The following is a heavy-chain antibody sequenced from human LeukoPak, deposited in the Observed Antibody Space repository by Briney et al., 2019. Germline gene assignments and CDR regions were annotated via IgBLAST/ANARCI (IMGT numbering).Heavy chain of an antibody. CDR3: AREGIGYSSGWYNWFDP. D-gene: IGHD6-19*01. CDR2: IYYSGST. Sequence: SETLSLTCTVSGGSISSYYWSWLRQPPEKGLEWIGYIYYSGSTNYNPSLKSRVTISVDTSKNQFSLKLSSVTAADTAVYYCAREGIGYSSGWYNWFDPWGQGTLVTVSS. CDR1: GGSISSYY. V-gene: IGHV4-59*01. J-gene: IGHJ5*02.